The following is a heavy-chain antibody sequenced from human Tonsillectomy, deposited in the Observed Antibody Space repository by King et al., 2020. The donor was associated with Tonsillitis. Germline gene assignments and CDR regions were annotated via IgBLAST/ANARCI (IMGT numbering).Heavy chain of an antibody. V-gene: IGHV3-23*04. D-gene: IGHD4-17*01. CDR3: AKDRDFGDLYFFDY. J-gene: IGHJ4*02. Sequence: VQLVESGGGLVQPGGSLRLSCAGSGFTFSNYAMSWVRQAPGKGLEWFSSISGSGSSTFYAESVKGRFTISRDNSKNTLYLQMYSLRAEDTAVYSCAKDRDFGDLYFFDYWGQGTLVTVSS. CDR2: ISGSGSST. CDR1: GFTFSNYA.